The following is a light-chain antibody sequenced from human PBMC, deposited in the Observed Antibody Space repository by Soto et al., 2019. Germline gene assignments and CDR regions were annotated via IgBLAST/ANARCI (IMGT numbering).Light chain of an antibody. CDR1: SSDVGAYSY. V-gene: IGLV2-14*01. Sequence: QSALTQPASVSGSPGQSITISCTGTSSDVGAYSYVSWYQQHPGKAPKLIIYEVSNRPSGVSNRFSGSKSGYTASLTISGLQAEDEADYYCNSQRSSGTRVFGTGTKLTVL. CDR3: NSQRSSGTRV. J-gene: IGLJ1*01. CDR2: EVS.